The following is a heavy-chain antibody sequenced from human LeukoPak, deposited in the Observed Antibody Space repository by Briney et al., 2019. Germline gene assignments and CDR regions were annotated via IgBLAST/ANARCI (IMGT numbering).Heavy chain of an antibody. V-gene: IGHV4-59*01. D-gene: IGHD3-10*01. CDR3: ARSALVRGVST. J-gene: IGHJ5*02. CDR2: ISYSGTT. Sequence: SETLSLTCTVSGDSMSNFHWTWIRQPPGKGLEWIGSISYSGTTDYNPSLKGRVTMSVDTSKKQYFLKLNSVTAADTAVFYCARSALVRGVSTWGQGTLVTVSS. CDR1: GDSMSNFH.